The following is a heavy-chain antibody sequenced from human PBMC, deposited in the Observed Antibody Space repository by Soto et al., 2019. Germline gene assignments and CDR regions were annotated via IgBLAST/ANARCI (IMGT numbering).Heavy chain of an antibody. CDR2: ISGSGGST. CDR3: AKRPKGDFGVVRSKYYFDY. CDR1: GFTFSSYA. V-gene: IGHV3-23*01. D-gene: IGHD3-3*01. Sequence: GGSLRLSCAASGFTFSSYAMSWVRQAPGKGLEWVSAISGSGGSTYYADSVKGRFTISRDNSKNTLYLQMNSLRAEDTAVYYCAKRPKGDFGVVRSKYYFDYWGQGTLVTVSS. J-gene: IGHJ4*02.